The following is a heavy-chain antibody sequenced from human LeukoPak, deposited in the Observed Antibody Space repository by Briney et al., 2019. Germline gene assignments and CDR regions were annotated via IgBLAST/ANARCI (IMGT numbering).Heavy chain of an antibody. D-gene: IGHD6-6*01. CDR2: INHSGST. J-gene: IGHJ4*02. CDR1: GGSFSGYY. V-gene: IGHV4-34*01. CDR3: ARYSSSSGLDY. Sequence: SETLSLTCAVYGGSFSGYYWSWIRQPPGKGLDWIGEINHSGSTNYNPSLKSRVTISVDTSKNQFSLKLSSVTAADTAVYYCARYSSSSGLDYWGQGTVVTVSS.